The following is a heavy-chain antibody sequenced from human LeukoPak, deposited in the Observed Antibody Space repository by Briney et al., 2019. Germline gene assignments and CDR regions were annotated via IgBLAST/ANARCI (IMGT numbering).Heavy chain of an antibody. D-gene: IGHD2-15*01. Sequence: SETLSLTCTVSGGSISGYYWTWIRQPPGEGLEWIGYIFYTGNTNYNPFLSSRLTLSVDAPNNQFALTLGSVTAADTAIYYCARLGHCSGGSCYFSDWGLGTLVTVAS. CDR3: ARLGHCSGGSCYFSD. V-gene: IGHV4-59*08. CDR2: IFYTGNT. CDR1: GGSISGYY. J-gene: IGHJ4*02.